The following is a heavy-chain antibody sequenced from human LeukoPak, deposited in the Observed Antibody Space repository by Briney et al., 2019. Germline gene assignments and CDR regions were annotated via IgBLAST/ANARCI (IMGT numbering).Heavy chain of an antibody. CDR2: TGTTGDT. CDR3: ARDGRRGYYYYGMDV. Sequence: GGSLRLPCAASGFTFSRFDMHWVRQVTGKGLEWVSATGTTGDTYYPGSVKGRFTISRDDAKNSLYLQMNNLRVEDTAVYYCARDGRRGYYYYGMDVWGQGTTVTVSS. CDR1: GFTFSRFD. J-gene: IGHJ6*02. D-gene: IGHD1-1*01. V-gene: IGHV3-13*01.